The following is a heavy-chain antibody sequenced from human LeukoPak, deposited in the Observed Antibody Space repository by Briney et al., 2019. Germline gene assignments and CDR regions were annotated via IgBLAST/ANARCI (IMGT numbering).Heavy chain of an antibody. J-gene: IGHJ4*02. V-gene: IGHV3-9*01. CDR1: GFTFDDYA. Sequence: PGGSLRLSCAASGFTFDDYAMHWLRQAPGKGLEWVSGISWNSGSIGYADSVKGRFTISRDNAKNSLYLQMNSLRAEDTALYYCAKDRRYSGSYYDYWGQGTLVTVSS. CDR2: ISWNSGSI. CDR3: AKDRRYSGSYYDY. D-gene: IGHD1-26*01.